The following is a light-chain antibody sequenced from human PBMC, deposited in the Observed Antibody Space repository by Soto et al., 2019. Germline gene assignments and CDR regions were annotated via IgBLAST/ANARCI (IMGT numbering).Light chain of an antibody. Sequence: QSALTQPASVSGSPGQSITISCTGTSSDVGGYFHVSWYQQHPPKAPKLIIYDVTDRPPGISNRFSGSKSGNTASLTISGLQPEDEADYYCISYTSNTIPVLFGGGTKLTVL. CDR3: ISYTSNTIPVL. V-gene: IGLV2-14*03. CDR2: DVT. J-gene: IGLJ2*01. CDR1: SSDVGGYFH.